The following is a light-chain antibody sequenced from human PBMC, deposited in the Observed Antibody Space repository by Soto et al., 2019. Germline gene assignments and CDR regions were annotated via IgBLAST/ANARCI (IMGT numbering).Light chain of an antibody. J-gene: IGKJ2*01. CDR2: GAS. CDR1: QSIRSSY. V-gene: IGKV3-20*01. Sequence: EIVLTQSPGTLSLSPGERATLSCRASQSIRSSYLAWYQQKPGQAPRLLIYGASSRATGIPDRFSGSGSGTDFTLTISRLEPEDFAVYYCQQYGSSWMYTFGQGTKLEIK. CDR3: QQYGSSWMYT.